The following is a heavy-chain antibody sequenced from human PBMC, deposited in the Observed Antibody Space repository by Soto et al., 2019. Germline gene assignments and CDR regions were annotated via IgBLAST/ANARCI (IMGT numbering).Heavy chain of an antibody. CDR2: ITPNSGNT. CDR3: ARRGYTYGFDY. J-gene: IGHJ4*02. CDR1: GYSFTAQF. Sequence: ASVKVSCKASGYSFTAQFIHWVRQAPGQGLEWMGWITPNSGNTHLAQKFQGRVSLTRDTSVSTAYMELSSLTFDDTAVYYCARRGYTYGFDYWGQGTLVTVSS. V-gene: IGHV1-2*02. D-gene: IGHD5-18*01.